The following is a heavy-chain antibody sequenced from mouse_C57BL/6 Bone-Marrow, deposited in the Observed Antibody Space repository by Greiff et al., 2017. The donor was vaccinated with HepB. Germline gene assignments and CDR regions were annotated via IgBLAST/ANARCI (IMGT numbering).Heavy chain of an antibody. CDR3: ARDGTYGYFDY. D-gene: IGHD2-1*01. J-gene: IGHJ2*01. CDR1: GYTFTDYY. Sequence: EVKLQQSGPELVKPGASVKISCKASGYTFTDYYMNWVKQSHGKSLEWIGDINPNNGGTSYNQKFKGKATLTVDKSSSTAYMELRSLTSEDSAVYYCARDGTYGYFDYWGQGTTLTVSS. CDR2: INPNNGGT. V-gene: IGHV1-26*01.